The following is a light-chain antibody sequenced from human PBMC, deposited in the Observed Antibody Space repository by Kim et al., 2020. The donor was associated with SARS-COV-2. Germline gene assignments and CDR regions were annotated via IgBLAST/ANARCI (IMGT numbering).Light chain of an antibody. V-gene: IGLV2-14*04. Sequence: YNQVKWNQQHTGKAPKHILYDVNKRHTGASDRCTGSKSANTASLTISGLQAEDEAEYYCSSFTTIGTWVFGGGTQLTVL. J-gene: IGLJ3*02. CDR3: SSFTTIGTWV. CDR2: DVN. CDR1: YNQ.